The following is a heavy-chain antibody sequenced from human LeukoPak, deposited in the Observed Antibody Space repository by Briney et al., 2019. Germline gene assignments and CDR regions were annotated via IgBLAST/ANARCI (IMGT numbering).Heavy chain of an antibody. V-gene: IGHV3-9*01. CDR2: ISWNRGNI. CDR1: GFTFDDYA. D-gene: IGHD2-2*01. J-gene: IGHJ4*02. Sequence: PGGSLRLSCAASGFTFDDYAMHWVRHAPGKGLEWVSGISWNRGNIGYADSVKGRFTTSRDNAKNSLYLQMNSLRAEDTALYYCATGISYSTNANFDYWGQGTLVTVSS. CDR3: ATGISYSTNANFDY.